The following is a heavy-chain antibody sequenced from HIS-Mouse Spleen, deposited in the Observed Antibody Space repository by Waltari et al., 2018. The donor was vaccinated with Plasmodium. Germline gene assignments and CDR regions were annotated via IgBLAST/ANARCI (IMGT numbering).Heavy chain of an antibody. D-gene: IGHD3-10*01. Sequence: QVQLQESGPGLVKPSQTLSLTCHFPGGSIRSGGSSAHLLRQHPGTGLEWIGYIYYSGSTYYNPSLKSRVTISVDTSKNQFSLKLSSVTAADTAVYYCARVGQFGVNFDYWGQGTLVTVSS. J-gene: IGHJ4*02. CDR1: GGSIRSGGSS. CDR2: IYYSGST. V-gene: IGHV4-31*03. CDR3: ARVGQFGVNFDY.